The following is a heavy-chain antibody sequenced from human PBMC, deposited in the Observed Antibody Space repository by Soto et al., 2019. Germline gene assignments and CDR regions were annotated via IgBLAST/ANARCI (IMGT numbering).Heavy chain of an antibody. CDR3: VRMFYFDSSGYYPYYYYGMDV. D-gene: IGHD3-22*01. CDR1: GYSFTSYW. CDR2: IYPGDSDT. V-gene: IGHV5-51*01. J-gene: IGHJ6*02. Sequence: GESLKISCKGSGYSFTSYWIGWVRQMPGKGLEWMGIIYPGDSDTRYSPSFQGQVTISADKSISTAYLLWSSLKASDTAMYYCVRMFYFDSSGYYPYYYYGMDVWGQGTTVTVSS.